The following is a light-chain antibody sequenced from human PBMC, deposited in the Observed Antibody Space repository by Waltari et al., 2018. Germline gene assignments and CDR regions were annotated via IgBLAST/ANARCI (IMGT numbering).Light chain of an antibody. CDR3: CSFGGRYTFLI. CDR1: STYVRDYNY. Sequence: QSALTQPRPVSGSPGQSVTTPCTGTSTYVRDYNYVSCYQHLPDTAPKLSLYDVTKRPSGVPDRFSGSKSGSTASLTISGLQTEDEDHYYCCSFGGRYTFLIFGGGTKLTVL. V-gene: IGLV2-11*01. J-gene: IGLJ2*01. CDR2: DVT.